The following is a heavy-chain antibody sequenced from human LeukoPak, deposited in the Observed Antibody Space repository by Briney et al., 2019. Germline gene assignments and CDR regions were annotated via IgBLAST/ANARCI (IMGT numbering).Heavy chain of an antibody. CDR2: IIPILGIA. Sequence: SVKVSCKASGGTFSSYTISWVRQAPGQGLEWMGRIIPILGIANYAQKFQGRVTITADKSTSTAYMELSSLRAEDTAVYYCARNYYDSSGYYFRDYWGQGTLVTVSS. J-gene: IGHJ4*02. CDR3: ARNYYDSSGYYFRDY. D-gene: IGHD3-22*01. CDR1: GGTFSSYT. V-gene: IGHV1-69*02.